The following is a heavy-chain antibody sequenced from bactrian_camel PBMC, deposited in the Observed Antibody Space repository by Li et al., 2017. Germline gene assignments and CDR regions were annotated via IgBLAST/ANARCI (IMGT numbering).Heavy chain of an antibody. CDR1: VYTSGFWC. V-gene: IGHV3S55*01. CDR3: AANRLGSSWCLARRPNDNI. J-gene: IGHJ4*01. CDR2: IGTDGST. Sequence: HVQLVESGGATVEAGGSLRLSCTSNVYTSGFWCMGWFRHAPGKEREGVAEIGTDGSTSYRDTVKGRFTISRDNAKNNLYLQMNSLQPEDTAMYYCAANRLGSSWCLARRPNDNIWGQGTQVTVS. D-gene: IGHD6*01.